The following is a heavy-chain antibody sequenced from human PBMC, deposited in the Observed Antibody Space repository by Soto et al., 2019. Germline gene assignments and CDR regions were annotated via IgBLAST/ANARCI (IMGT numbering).Heavy chain of an antibody. CDR3: ARTANYYDSSGYTYYFDY. CDR1: GGSISSGGYS. Sequence: SETLSLTCAVSGGSISSGGYSWSWIRQPPGKGLEWIGYIYHSGSTYYNPSLKSRVTISVDRSKNQFSLKLSSVTAADTAVYYCARTANYYDSSGYTYYFDYWGQGTLVTVS. J-gene: IGHJ4*02. D-gene: IGHD3-22*01. CDR2: IYHSGST. V-gene: IGHV4-30-2*01.